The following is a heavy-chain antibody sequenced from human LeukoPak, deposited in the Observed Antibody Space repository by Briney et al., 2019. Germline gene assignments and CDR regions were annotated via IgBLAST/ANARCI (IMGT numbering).Heavy chain of an antibody. J-gene: IGHJ4*02. CDR2: ISYDGSNK. V-gene: IGHV3-30*18. Sequence: PGRSLRLSCAASGFTFSSYGMHWVRQAPGKGLEWVAFISYDGSNKYYADSVKGRFTISRDSPKNTLYLQMNSLRSEDSAVYYCAKDSQQWLVRSTDFWGQGTLVTVSS. D-gene: IGHD6-19*01. CDR1: GFTFSSYG. CDR3: AKDSQQWLVRSTDF.